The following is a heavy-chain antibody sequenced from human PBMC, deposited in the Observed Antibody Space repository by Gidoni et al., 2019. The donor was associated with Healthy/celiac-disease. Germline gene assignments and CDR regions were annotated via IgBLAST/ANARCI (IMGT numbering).Heavy chain of an antibody. D-gene: IGHD1-26*01. V-gene: IGHV3-23*01. J-gene: IGHJ4*02. CDR3: AKAVWGRALVSAFDY. Sequence: ESVKGRFTISRDNSKNTLYLQMNSLRAEDTAVYYCAKAVWGRALVSAFDYWGQGTLVTVSS.